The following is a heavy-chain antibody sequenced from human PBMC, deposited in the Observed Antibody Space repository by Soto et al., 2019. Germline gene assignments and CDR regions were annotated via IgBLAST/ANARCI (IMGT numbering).Heavy chain of an antibody. CDR1: GYSFTIYW. D-gene: IGHD6-6*01. J-gene: IGHJ6*02. V-gene: IGHV5-10-1*01. CDR3: ASPLYSSSSNSGMDV. CDR2: IDPSDHYT. Sequence: RGESLKISCKGSGYSFTIYWISWVRQMPGKGLEWMGRIDPSDHYTNYSPSFQGHVTISADKSISTAYLQWSSLKASDTAMYYCASPLYSSSSNSGMDVWGQGTTVTVSS.